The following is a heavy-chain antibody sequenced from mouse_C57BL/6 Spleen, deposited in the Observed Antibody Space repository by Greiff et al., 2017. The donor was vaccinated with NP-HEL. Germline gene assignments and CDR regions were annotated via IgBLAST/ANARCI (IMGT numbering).Heavy chain of an antibody. CDR2: IDPETGGT. CDR1: GYTFTDYE. J-gene: IGHJ4*01. V-gene: IGHV1-15*01. Sequence: VQLQQSGAELVRPGASVTLSCKASGYTFTDYEMHWVKQTPVHGLEWIGAIDPETGGTAYNQKFKGKAILTADKSSSTTYMERRSLTSEDSAVYYCTGHGYYYGSYYAMDYWGQGTSVTVSS. CDR3: TGHGYYYGSYYAMDY. D-gene: IGHD1-1*01.